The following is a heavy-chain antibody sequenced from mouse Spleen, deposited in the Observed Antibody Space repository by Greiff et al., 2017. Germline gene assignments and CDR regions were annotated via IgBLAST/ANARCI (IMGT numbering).Heavy chain of an antibody. CDR1: GFSLTSYG. CDR2: IWGGGST. D-gene: IGHD2-4*01. Sequence: VQLQQSGPGLVAPSQSLSITCTVSGFSLTSYGVDWVRQSPGKGLEWLGVIWGGGSTNYNSALKSRLSISKDNSKSQVFLKMNSLQTDDTAMYYCASDRGGDYDAFAYWGQGTLVTVSA. V-gene: IGHV2-6*01. CDR3: ASDRGGDYDAFAY. J-gene: IGHJ3*01.